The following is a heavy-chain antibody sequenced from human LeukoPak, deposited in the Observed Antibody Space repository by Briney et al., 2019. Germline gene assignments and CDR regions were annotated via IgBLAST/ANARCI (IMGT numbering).Heavy chain of an antibody. J-gene: IGHJ6*02. Sequence: GASVKVSCKASGYTFTSYGISWVRQAPGQGLEWMGWISAYNGNTNYAQKLQGRVTMTTDTSTSTAYMELRSLRSDDTAVYYCARDGCGDDYYYYYGMDVWGQGTTVTVSS. CDR2: ISAYNGNT. CDR1: GYTFTSYG. D-gene: IGHD2-15*01. CDR3: ARDGCGDDYYYYYGMDV. V-gene: IGHV1-18*01.